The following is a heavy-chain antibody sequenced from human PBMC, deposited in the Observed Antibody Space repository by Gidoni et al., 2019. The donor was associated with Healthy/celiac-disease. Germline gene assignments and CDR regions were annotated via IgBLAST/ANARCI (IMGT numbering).Heavy chain of an antibody. CDR3: ARGPLQYSSGWYYFDY. CDR2: INHSGST. D-gene: IGHD6-19*01. V-gene: IGHV4-34*01. Sequence: QVQLQQWGAGLLKPSETLSLTCAVYGGSFSGYYWSWIRQPPGKGLEWIGEINHSGSTNYNPSLKSRVTISVDTSKNQFSLKLSSVTAADTAVYYCARGPLQYSSGWYYFDYWGQGTLVTVSS. CDR1: GGSFSGYY. J-gene: IGHJ4*02.